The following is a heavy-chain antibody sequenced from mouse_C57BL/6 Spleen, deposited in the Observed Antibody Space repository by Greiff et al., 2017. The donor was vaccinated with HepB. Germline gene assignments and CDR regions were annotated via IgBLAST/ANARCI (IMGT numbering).Heavy chain of an antibody. V-gene: IGHV14-3*01. CDR1: GFNIKNYY. Sequence: VQLQQSVAELVRPGASVKLSCTASGFNIKNYYMHWVKQTPEQGLEWIGRIDPANGNTKYAPKFQGKATLTADTSSNTAYLQLSSLTSEDTAIYYCAREGPSFFDYWGQGTTLTVSS. CDR2: IDPANGNT. J-gene: IGHJ2*01. CDR3: AREGPSFFDY.